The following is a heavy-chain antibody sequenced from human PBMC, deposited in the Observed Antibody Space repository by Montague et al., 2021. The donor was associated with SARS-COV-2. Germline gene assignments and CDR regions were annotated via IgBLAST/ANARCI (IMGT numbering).Heavy chain of an antibody. CDR3: ARQGGSNYGWFDP. V-gene: IGHV4-59*08. D-gene: IGHD1-26*01. CDR2: YYSGST. Sequence: SETLSLTCTVSGASINSRYWSWIRQPPGKGLEWIGYYYSGSTKYNPSLKSRVTISVDTSKNQFSVKVTSVTAADTAVYYCARQGGSNYGWFDPWGQGTLVTFSP. CDR1: GASINSRY. J-gene: IGHJ5*02.